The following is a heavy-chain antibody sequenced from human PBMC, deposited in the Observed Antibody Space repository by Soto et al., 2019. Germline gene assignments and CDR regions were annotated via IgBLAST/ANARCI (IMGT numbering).Heavy chain of an antibody. Sequence: QVQLVQSGAEVKQPGASVKISCTSSGYMFTNYFFHWVRLAPGQGLQWIGIYNPSFGSSGTAQKFQGKVTMNPHTAPNTVYIGGSRLGIEDQGVYFLGRRRSVVLGPEDKQGDPYGIGLWGQGTRVIVS. J-gene: IGHJ6*02. CDR3: GRRRSVVLGPEDKQGDPYGIGL. CDR2: YNPSFGSS. CDR1: GYMFTNYF. V-gene: IGHV1-46*01. D-gene: IGHD3-3*02.